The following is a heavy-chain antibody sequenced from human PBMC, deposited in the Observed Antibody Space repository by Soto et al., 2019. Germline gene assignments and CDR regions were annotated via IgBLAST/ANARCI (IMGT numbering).Heavy chain of an antibody. CDR1: GYTFTNYG. Sequence: PSVKVSCKTSGYTFTNYGISWVRQAPGQGLEWMGWISAHTGNTNYAQKFQGRVTMTTDTSTSTAYMELRSLRSDDTAVYYCARVLGYNSSWWRHTAFDIWGQGTMVTVSS. D-gene: IGHD6-13*01. CDR3: ARVLGYNSSWWRHTAFDI. V-gene: IGHV1-18*01. J-gene: IGHJ3*02. CDR2: ISAHTGNT.